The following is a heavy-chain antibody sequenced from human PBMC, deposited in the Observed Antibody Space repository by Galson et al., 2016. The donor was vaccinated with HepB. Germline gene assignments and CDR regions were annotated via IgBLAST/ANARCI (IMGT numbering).Heavy chain of an antibody. D-gene: IGHD7-27*01. CDR3: AKGGTGVMATMEFYS. J-gene: IGHJ4*02. CDR1: GDSMTSGNYY. Sequence: LSLTCTVSGDSMTSGNYYWSWIRQPAGKGLEWIGRIYNSGSTNYNPSLESRVTISIDTSKNQLSLKLRSLSAADTAVYFCAKGGTGVMATMEFYSWAQGARLTGAS. CDR2: IYNSGST. V-gene: IGHV4-61*02.